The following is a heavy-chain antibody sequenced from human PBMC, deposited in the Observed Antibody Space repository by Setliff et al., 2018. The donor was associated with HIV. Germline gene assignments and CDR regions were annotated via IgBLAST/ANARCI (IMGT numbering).Heavy chain of an antibody. CDR1: GDSIISSRNF. Sequence: PSETLSLTCTVSGDSIISSRNFWAWLRQPPGKGLEWFGNIHSSGSTNYNPSLKSRVFISVDMSINQFSLKLHSVTAADTAVYYCASGEDSGTYGEPYDSWGQGALVTVSS. D-gene: IGHD1-26*01. J-gene: IGHJ4*02. CDR2: IHSSGST. V-gene: IGHV4-39*01. CDR3: ASGEDSGTYGEPYDS.